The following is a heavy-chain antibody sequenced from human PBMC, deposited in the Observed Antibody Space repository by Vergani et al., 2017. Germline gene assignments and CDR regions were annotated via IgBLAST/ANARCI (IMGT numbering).Heavy chain of an antibody. V-gene: IGHV4-30-2*01. Sequence: QLQLQESGSGLVKPSQTLSPTFAVSGGPISSGGYSWSWIRQPPGKGLEWIGYIYHSGSTYYNPSLKRRVTISVDRSKNQFSLKLSSVSAADTAVYYWARGNGSGSYYTYWGQGTLVTVSS. CDR2: IYHSGST. J-gene: IGHJ4*02. CDR1: GGPISSGGYS. D-gene: IGHD3-10*01. CDR3: ARGNGSGSYYTY.